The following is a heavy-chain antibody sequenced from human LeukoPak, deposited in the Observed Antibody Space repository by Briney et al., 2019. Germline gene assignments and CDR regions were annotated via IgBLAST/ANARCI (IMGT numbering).Heavy chain of an antibody. CDR3: ARDVRGSYYDSSGYYSPGY. V-gene: IGHV1-2*02. Sequence: ASVKVSCKASGYTFTGYYMHWVRQAPGQGLEWMGWINPNSGGTNYAQKFQGRVTMTRDTSISTAYMELSRLRSDDTAVYYCARDVRGSYYDSSGYYSPGYWGQGTLATVSS. J-gene: IGHJ4*02. CDR2: INPNSGGT. D-gene: IGHD3-22*01. CDR1: GYTFTGYY.